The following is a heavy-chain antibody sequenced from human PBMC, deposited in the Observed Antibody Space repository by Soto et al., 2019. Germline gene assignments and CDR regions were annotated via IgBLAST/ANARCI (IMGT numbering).Heavy chain of an antibody. J-gene: IGHJ5*02. CDR2: IIGSGITI. Sequence: GGSRRLSFVTSGFTVSTYIMNGVGQSPGKGLEWVSYIIGSGITIHYADSVKGRFPISRDNAKNSLYLQVNGLRSEDTAVYYCAGGIAADESWFDPWGQGTLVTVSS. V-gene: IGHV3-48*01. CDR1: GFTVSTYI. D-gene: IGHD6-13*01. CDR3: AGGIAADESWFDP.